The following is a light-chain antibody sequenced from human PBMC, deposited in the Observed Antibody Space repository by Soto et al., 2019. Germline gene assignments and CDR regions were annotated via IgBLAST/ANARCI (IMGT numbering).Light chain of an antibody. J-gene: IGKJ3*01. CDR2: DAS. CDR1: QSVSSY. V-gene: IGKV3-11*01. Sequence: EIVLTQSPATLSLSPGERATLSCRASQSVSSYLSWYQQKPGQAPRLLIYDASNRATGIPDRFSGSGSGTDFTLTISSLEPEDFAVYYCQQLSNWPPTFGPGTKVDIK. CDR3: QQLSNWPPT.